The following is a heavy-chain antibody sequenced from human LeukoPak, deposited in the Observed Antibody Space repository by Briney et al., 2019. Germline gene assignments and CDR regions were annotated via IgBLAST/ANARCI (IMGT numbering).Heavy chain of an antibody. J-gene: IGHJ4*02. CDR1: GGSISSSSYY. CDR2: IYYSGST. Sequence: SETLSLTCTVSGGSISSSSYYWGWIRQPPGKGLEWIGSIYYSGSTYYNPSLKSRVIISVDTSKNQFSLKLSSVTAADTAVYYCASLGTVDDSSGYQPFDYWGQGTLVTVSS. CDR3: ASLGTVDDSSGYQPFDY. D-gene: IGHD3-22*01. V-gene: IGHV4-39*01.